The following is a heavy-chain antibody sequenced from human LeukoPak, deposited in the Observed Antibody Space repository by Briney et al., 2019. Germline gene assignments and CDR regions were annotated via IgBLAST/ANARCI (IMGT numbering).Heavy chain of an antibody. CDR3: AREYGDHGGHNWFDP. Sequence: ASVKVSCKASGYTFTSYGISWVRQAPGQGLEWMGWISAYNGNTNYAQKLQGRVTMTTDTSTSTAYMELRSLRSDDTAVYYCAREYGDHGGHNWFDPWGQGTLVTVSS. CDR1: GYTFTSYG. V-gene: IGHV1-18*01. CDR2: ISAYNGNT. D-gene: IGHD4-17*01. J-gene: IGHJ5*02.